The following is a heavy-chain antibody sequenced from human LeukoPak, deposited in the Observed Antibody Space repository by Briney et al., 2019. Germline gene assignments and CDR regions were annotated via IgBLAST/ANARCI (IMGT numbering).Heavy chain of an antibody. J-gene: IGHJ6*02. D-gene: IGHD6-13*01. Sequence: GGSLRLSCAASGFTFSDYYMRRMRQAPGKGLEWVSYISSSSSYTNYADSVKGRFTISRDNAKNSLYLQMNSLRDEDKAVYYCARASVNESRADSSSTSSYYYYGMDVWGQGTTVTVSS. CDR1: GFTFSDYY. CDR2: ISSSSSYT. CDR3: ARASVNESRADSSSTSSYYYYGMDV. V-gene: IGHV3-11*06.